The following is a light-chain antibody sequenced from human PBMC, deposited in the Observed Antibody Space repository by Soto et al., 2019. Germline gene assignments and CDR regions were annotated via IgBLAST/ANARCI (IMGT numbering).Light chain of an antibody. CDR3: QQYNNWPQT. CDR1: QSVSSN. V-gene: IGKV3-15*01. J-gene: IGKJ1*01. Sequence: IVRPQSPATLSVSPGERATLSCRASQSVSSNLAWYQQKPGQAPRLLIYGASTRATGIPARFSGSGSGTEFTLTISSLQSEDFAVYYCQQYNNWPQTFGQGTKVDI. CDR2: GAS.